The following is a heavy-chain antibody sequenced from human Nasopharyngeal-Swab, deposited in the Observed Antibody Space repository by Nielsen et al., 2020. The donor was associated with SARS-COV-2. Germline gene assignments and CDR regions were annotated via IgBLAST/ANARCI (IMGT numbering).Heavy chain of an antibody. D-gene: IGHD4-17*01. V-gene: IGHV4-4*02. CDR1: GGSISSSNW. CDR2: IYHSGST. J-gene: IGHJ4*02. CDR3: ARDSGTTTVTTQNTLYY. Sequence: SETLSLTCAVSGGSISSSNWWSWVRQPPGKGLEWIGEIYHSGSTNYNPSLKSRVTISVDKSKNQFSLKLSSVTAADTAVYYCARDSGTTTVTTQNTLYYWGQGTLVTVSS.